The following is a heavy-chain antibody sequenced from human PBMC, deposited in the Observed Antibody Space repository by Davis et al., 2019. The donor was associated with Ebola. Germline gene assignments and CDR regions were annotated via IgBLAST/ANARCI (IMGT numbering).Heavy chain of an antibody. CDR1: GYTFTSYD. V-gene: IGHV1-8*01. D-gene: IGHD3-22*01. J-gene: IGHJ4*02. CDR2: MNPNSGNT. CDR3: ARDGAMIVRNYFDY. Sequence: ASVKVSCKASGYTFTSYDINWVRQATGQGLEWMGWMNPNSGNTGYAQKFQGRVTITRDTSASTAYMELSSLRSEDTAVYYCARDGAMIVRNYFDYWGQGTLVTVSS.